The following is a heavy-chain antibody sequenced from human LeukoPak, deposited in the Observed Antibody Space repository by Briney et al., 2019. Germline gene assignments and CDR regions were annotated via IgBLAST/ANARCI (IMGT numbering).Heavy chain of an antibody. CDR2: ISSSSSAI. J-gene: IGHJ4*02. CDR1: GFTFSSYS. CDR3: ARGKGLHTFDY. Sequence: PGGSLRLSCAVSGFTFSSYSMNWVRQAPGKGLEWVSYISSSSSAIYYADSVKGRFTISRDNAKNSLYLQMNSQRDEDTAVYYCARGKGLHTFDYWGQGTLVTVSS. V-gene: IGHV3-48*02. D-gene: IGHD2-15*01.